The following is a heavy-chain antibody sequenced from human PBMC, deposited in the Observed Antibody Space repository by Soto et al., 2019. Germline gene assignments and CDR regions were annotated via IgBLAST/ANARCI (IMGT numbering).Heavy chain of an antibody. J-gene: IGHJ4*02. CDR1: GFTFSYAW. V-gene: IGHV3-15*01. Sequence: SGGSLRLSCAASGFTFSYAWMNWVRQAPGKGLEWVARIKSKTDGGTTDYAAPVKGRFTISRDDSNNTLYLQMNSLKTEDTAVYYCSPSTYWGQGTLVTVSS. CDR2: IKSKTDGGTT. CDR3: SPSTY.